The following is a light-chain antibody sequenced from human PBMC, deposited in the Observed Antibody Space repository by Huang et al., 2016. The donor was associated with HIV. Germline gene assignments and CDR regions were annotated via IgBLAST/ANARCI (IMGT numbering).Light chain of an antibody. Sequence: EIVLTQSPATLSLSPGKRATLSRRASQSVNSYLAWYQHKPGEAPRLLISDASNRATGIPSRFSGSGSGTDFTLTISNVQSEDFAVYYCQQRSAWPLTFGGGTKVEI. CDR2: DAS. J-gene: IGKJ4*01. CDR1: QSVNSY. V-gene: IGKV3-11*01. CDR3: QQRSAWPLT.